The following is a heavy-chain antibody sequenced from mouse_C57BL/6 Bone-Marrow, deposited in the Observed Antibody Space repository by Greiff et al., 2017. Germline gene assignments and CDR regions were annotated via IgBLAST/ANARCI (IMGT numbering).Heavy chain of an antibody. V-gene: IGHV1-69*01. CDR1: GYTFTSYW. Sequence: QVQLQQPGAELVMPGASVKLSCKASGYTFTSYWMHWVKQRPGQGLEWIGEIDPSDSYTNCNQKFKGKSTLTVDKSSSTAYMQLSSLTSEDSAVYYCARGDDPEDYWGQGTSVTVSS. D-gene: IGHD2-3*01. CDR2: IDPSDSYT. J-gene: IGHJ4*01. CDR3: ARGDDPEDY.